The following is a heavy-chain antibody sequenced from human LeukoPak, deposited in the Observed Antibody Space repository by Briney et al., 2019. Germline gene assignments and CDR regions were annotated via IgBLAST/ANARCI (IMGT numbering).Heavy chain of an antibody. V-gene: IGHV1-2*02. CDR2: INPNSGGT. CDR1: GYTLTELS. CDR3: ARAMGLRFLEWFPYYMDV. J-gene: IGHJ6*03. D-gene: IGHD3-3*01. Sequence: ASVKVSCKVSGYTLTELSMHWVRQAPGQGLEWMGWINPNSGGTNYAQKFQGRVTMTRDTSISTAYMELSRLRSDDTAVYYCARAMGLRFLEWFPYYMDVWGKGTTVTVSS.